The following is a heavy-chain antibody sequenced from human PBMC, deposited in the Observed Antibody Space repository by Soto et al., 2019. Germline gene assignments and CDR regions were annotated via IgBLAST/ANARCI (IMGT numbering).Heavy chain of an antibody. V-gene: IGHV4-61*01. CDR3: ARSGDYGDYVDY. J-gene: IGHJ4*02. D-gene: IGHD4-17*01. CDR1: GGSVCSGSYY. CDR2: IYYSGST. Sequence: SETPSLTCTVSGGSVCSGSYYWSWIRQPPGKGLEWIGYIYYSGSTNYNPSLKSRVTISVDTSKNQFSLKLSSVTAADTAVYYCARSGDYGDYVDYWGQGTLVTVSS.